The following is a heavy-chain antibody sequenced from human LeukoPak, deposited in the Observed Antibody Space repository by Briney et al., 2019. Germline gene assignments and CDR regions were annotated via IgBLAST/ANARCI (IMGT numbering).Heavy chain of an antibody. J-gene: IGHJ4*02. D-gene: IGHD6-6*01. V-gene: IGHV3-23*01. CDR1: GFTLSSYA. CDR3: AAYSSSSRPYYFDY. Sequence: PGGSLRLSCAASGFTLSSYAMSWVRQAPGKGLEWVSAISGSGGSTYYADSVKGRFTISRDNSKNTLYLQMNSLRAEDTAVYYCAAYSSSSRPYYFDYWGQGTLVTVSS. CDR2: ISGSGGST.